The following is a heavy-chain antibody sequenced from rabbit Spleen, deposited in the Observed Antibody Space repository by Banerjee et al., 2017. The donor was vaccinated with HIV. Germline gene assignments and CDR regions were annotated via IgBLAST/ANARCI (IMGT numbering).Heavy chain of an antibody. CDR2: ISSSTGTT. J-gene: IGHJ4*01. D-gene: IGHD6-1*01. CDR3: ARGGGVWYDGYVV. V-gene: IGHV1S40*01. Sequence: QSLEESGGDLVKPGASLTLTRAASGFSFSGSYWICWVRQAQGKGMERIACISSSTGTTYYASWAKGRVTISKASSTTVTLQMSSLTAADTAAYFCARGGGVWYDGYVVWGPGTLVTVS. CDR1: GFSFSGSYW.